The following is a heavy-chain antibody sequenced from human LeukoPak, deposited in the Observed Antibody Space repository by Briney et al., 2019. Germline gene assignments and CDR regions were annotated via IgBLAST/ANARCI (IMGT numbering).Heavy chain of an antibody. CDR2: ISGSGGST. D-gene: IGHD6-19*01. CDR1: GFTFSSYA. J-gene: IGHJ4*02. CDR3: AKDKFAQAVAGTLDY. Sequence: PGGSLRLSCAASGFTFSSYAMSWVRQAPGKGLEWVSGISGSGGSTYYADPVKGRFTISRDNSKNTLYLRMNSLRAEDTAVYYCAKDKFAQAVAGTLDYWGQGTLVTVSS. V-gene: IGHV3-23*01.